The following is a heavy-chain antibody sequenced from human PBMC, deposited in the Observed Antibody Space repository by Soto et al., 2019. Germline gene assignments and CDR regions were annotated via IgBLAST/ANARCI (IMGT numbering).Heavy chain of an antibody. Sequence: QEQLQQWGAGLLKPSETLSLTCAVYSGSFSGYFWSWIRQPPGKGLEWIGEIKPGGSTNYNPSLKSLVIISVDTFKNQVSLKLSSVTAADTAVYYCARGGGSSSFLYWLDPWGQGTLVTVSS. V-gene: IGHV4-34*01. D-gene: IGHD6-6*01. J-gene: IGHJ5*02. CDR2: IKPGGST. CDR1: SGSFSGYF. CDR3: ARGGGSSSFLYWLDP.